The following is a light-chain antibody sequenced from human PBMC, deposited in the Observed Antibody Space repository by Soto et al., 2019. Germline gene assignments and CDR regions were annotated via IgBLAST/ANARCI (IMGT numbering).Light chain of an antibody. J-gene: IGKJ1*01. CDR1: QSVSSN. V-gene: IGKV3-15*01. CDR3: QQYNTWPKT. Sequence: EIVMTQSPATLSVSPGERATLSCTASQSVSSNLAWYQQKPGQAPTLLISGVSTRATGIPARFSGSGSGTEFTLTISSLQAEAFAVYYCQQYNTWPKTFGQGTKVEIK. CDR2: GVS.